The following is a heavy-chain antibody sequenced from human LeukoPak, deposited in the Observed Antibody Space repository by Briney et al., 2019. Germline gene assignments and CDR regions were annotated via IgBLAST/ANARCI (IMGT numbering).Heavy chain of an antibody. V-gene: IGHV4-59*01. CDR1: GGSISSYY. D-gene: IGHD6-19*01. Sequence: TSETLSLTCTVSGGSISSYYWSWIRQPPGKGLEWIGYIYYSGSTNYNPSLKSRVTISVDTSKNQFSLKLSSVTAADTAVYYCASSGGPKQWLVQDGEGNFDYWGQGTLVTVSS. CDR3: ASSGGPKQWLVQDGEGNFDY. J-gene: IGHJ4*02. CDR2: IYYSGST.